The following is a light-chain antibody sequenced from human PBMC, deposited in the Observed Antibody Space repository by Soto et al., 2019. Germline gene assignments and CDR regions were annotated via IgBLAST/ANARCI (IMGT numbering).Light chain of an antibody. CDR3: QQYYSTPLT. V-gene: IGKV4-1*01. J-gene: IGKJ4*01. CDR1: QSVLYSSNNKNY. Sequence: DIVMTQSPDSLAVSLGERANINCKSSQSVLYSSNNKNYLDWYQHTPGQPPQLLIYWASTRESGVPDRFSGSGSGTDFTLTISSLQAEDVAVYYCQQYYSTPLTFGGGTKVEIK. CDR2: WAS.